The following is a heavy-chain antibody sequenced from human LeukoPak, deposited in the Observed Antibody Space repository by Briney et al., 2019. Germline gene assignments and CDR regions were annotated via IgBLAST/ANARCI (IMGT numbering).Heavy chain of an antibody. CDR3: ATHEMATIRY. D-gene: IGHD5-24*01. CDR1: GFTFSSYS. V-gene: IGHV3-48*01. J-gene: IGHJ4*02. CDR2: IRSSTRTI. Sequence: GGSLRLSCAASGFTFSSYSMNWVRQAPGKGLEWVSYIRSSTRTIYYADSVKGRFAISSDNSLYLQMNSLRAEDTAVYYCATHEMATIRYWGQGTLVTVSS.